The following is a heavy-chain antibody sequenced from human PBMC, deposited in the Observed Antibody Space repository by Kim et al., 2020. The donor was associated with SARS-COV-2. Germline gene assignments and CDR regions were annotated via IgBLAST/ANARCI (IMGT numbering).Heavy chain of an antibody. J-gene: IGHJ5*02. V-gene: IGHV1-3*01. CDR3: ALTTVTT. CDR2: INACNGNT. D-gene: IGHD4-17*01. CDR1: GYTFTSYA. Sequence: ASVKVSCKASGYTFTSYAMHWVRQAPGQRLEWMGWINACNGNTKYSQKFQGRVTITRDTSASTAYMELSSLRSEDTAVYYCALTTVTTWGQGTLVTVSS.